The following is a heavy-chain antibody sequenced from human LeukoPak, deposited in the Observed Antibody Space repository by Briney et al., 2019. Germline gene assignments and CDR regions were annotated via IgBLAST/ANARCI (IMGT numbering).Heavy chain of an antibody. CDR3: GSTNYNPSLKSPVTISVDPSKNQFSLKLSSVTAADTAVYYCARQNIVVVTAIETWFDP. CDR2: IYYSGST. D-gene: IGHD3-10*01. Sequence: PSETLSLTCAVSGGSISRYYWSWVRQPPGKGMGWVGYIYYSGSTNNNRSLKRRVTISGKTSKKQFTLKRGSVDAGDTAGYYSGSTNYNPSLKSPVTISVDPSKNQFSLKLSSVTAADTAVYYCARQNIVVVTAIETWFDPWGQGTLVTVSS. V-gene: IGHV4-59*08. J-gene: IGHJ5*02. CDR1: GGSISRYY.